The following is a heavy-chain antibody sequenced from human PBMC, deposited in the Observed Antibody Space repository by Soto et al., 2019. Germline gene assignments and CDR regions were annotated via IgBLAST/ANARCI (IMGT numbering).Heavy chain of an antibody. V-gene: IGHV3-7*05. CDR3: ARVGSRFLEWLLYVPRYYGMDV. Sequence: AGGSLRLSCAASGFTFISYWMSWVRQAPGKGLEWVANIKQDGSEKYYVDSVKGRFTISRDNAKNSLYLQMNSLRAEDTAVYYCARVGSRFLEWLLYVPRYYGMDVWGQGTTVTVSS. D-gene: IGHD3-3*01. CDR1: GFTFISYW. J-gene: IGHJ6*02. CDR2: IKQDGSEK.